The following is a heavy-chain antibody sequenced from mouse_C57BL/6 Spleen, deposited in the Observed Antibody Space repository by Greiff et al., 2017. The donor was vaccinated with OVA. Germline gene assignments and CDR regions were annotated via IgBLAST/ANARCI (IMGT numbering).Heavy chain of an antibody. J-gene: IGHJ3*01. D-gene: IGHD2-12*01. CDR2: ISDGGSYT. CDR3: ARGDDGFAY. Sequence: EVKVEESGGGLVKPGGSLKLSCAASGFTFSSYAMSWVRQTPEKRLEWVATISDGGSYTYYPANVKGRFTISRNNAKNNLYLQMSHLKSEDTAMYYCARGDDGFAYWGQGTLVTVSA. CDR1: GFTFSSYA. V-gene: IGHV5-4*03.